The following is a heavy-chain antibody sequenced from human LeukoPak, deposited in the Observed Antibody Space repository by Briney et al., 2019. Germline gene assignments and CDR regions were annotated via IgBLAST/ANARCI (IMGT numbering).Heavy chain of an antibody. CDR2: INHSGST. V-gene: IGHV4-34*01. CDR1: GGSFSGYY. Sequence: SETLSLTCAVYGGSFSGYYWSWIRQPPGKGLEWIGEINHSGSTNYNPSLKSRVTISVDTSKNQFSLKLSSVAAADTAVYYCARRVGDVLRYFVGLPPLGYFDYWGQGTLVTVSS. J-gene: IGHJ4*02. D-gene: IGHD3-9*01. CDR3: ARRVGDVLRYFVGLPPLGYFDY.